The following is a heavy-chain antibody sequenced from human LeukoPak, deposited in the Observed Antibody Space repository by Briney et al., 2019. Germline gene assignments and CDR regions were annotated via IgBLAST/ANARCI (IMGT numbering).Heavy chain of an antibody. V-gene: IGHV3-21*01. D-gene: IGHD2-15*01. CDR3: ARDRGGGIGGY. Sequence: GGSLRLSCAASGFTFSSYSMNWVRQAPGKRLEWVSSISSSSSYIYYADSVKGRFTISRDNAKNSLYLQMNSLRAEDTAVYYCARDRGGGIGGYWGQGTLVTVSS. J-gene: IGHJ4*02. CDR2: ISSSSSYI. CDR1: GFTFSSYS.